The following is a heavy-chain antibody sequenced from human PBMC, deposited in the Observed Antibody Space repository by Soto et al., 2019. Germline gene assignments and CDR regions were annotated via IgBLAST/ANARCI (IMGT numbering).Heavy chain of an antibody. D-gene: IGHD2-2*01. J-gene: IGHJ5*02. CDR3: ARGGTSQDWFDP. CDR2: IYSGGST. Sequence: EVQLVESGGGLVQPGGSLRLSCAASGFTVSSNYMSWVRQAPGKGLEWVSVIYSGGSTYYADSVKGRFTISRHKSKNTLYLQMNSLRAEDTAVYYCARGGTSQDWFDPWGQGTLVTVSS. V-gene: IGHV3-53*04. CDR1: GFTVSSNY.